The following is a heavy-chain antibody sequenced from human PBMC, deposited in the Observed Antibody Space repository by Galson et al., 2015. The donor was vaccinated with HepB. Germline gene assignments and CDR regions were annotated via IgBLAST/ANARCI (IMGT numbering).Heavy chain of an antibody. CDR3: ATQGRTRGRTIFGVAIFFDY. CDR1: GYTLTELS. D-gene: IGHD3-3*01. Sequence: SVKVSCKVSGYTLTELSMHWVRQAPGKGLEWMGGFDPEDGETIYAQKFQGRVTMTEDTSTDTAYMELSSLRSEDTAVYYCATQGRTRGRTIFGVAIFFDYWGQGTLVTVSS. V-gene: IGHV1-24*01. CDR2: FDPEDGET. J-gene: IGHJ4*02.